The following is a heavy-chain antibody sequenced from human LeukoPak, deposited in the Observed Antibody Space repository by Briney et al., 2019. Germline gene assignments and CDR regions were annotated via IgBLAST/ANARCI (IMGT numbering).Heavy chain of an antibody. CDR3: ARGLSAAGILFDY. J-gene: IGHJ4*02. CDR1: GGSISSYY. D-gene: IGHD6-13*01. Sequence: PSETLSLTCTVSGGSISSYYWSWIRQPPGKGLEWIGYIYYSGSTNYNPSLKSRVTISVDTFKNQFSLKLSSVTAADTAVYYCARGLSAAGILFDYWGQGTLVTVSS. CDR2: IYYSGST. V-gene: IGHV4-59*01.